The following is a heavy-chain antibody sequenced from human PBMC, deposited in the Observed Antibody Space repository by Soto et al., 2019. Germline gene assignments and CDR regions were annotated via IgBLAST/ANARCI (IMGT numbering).Heavy chain of an antibody. V-gene: IGHV4-31*03. CDR3: ARFAKEENPKLESWYAFDF. J-gene: IGHJ4*02. Sequence: SETLSLTCTVSGGSIRSGGYFWSWVRQQPGKGLEWIGHIYYRGGTSYNPSLESRVAMSVDTSRNEFTLKVNSVTAADTAIYYCARFAKEENPKLESWYAFDFWGRGTLVTVSS. CDR1: GGSIRSGGYF. D-gene: IGHD6-13*01. CDR2: IYYRGGT.